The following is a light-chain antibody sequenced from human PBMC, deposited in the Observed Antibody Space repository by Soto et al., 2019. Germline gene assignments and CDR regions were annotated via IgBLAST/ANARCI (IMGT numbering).Light chain of an antibody. CDR2: EVS. CDR3: SSFRSGGTFV. Sequence: QSALAQPASVSGSPGQSIAMSWTGTSSDIGGYNYVSWFQQHPGRAPRVLISEVSNRPSGVSHRFSGSKAGITASLTISGLQAEDEADYYCSSFRSGGTFVFGTGTKVTVL. V-gene: IGLV2-14*01. CDR1: SSDIGGYNY. J-gene: IGLJ1*01.